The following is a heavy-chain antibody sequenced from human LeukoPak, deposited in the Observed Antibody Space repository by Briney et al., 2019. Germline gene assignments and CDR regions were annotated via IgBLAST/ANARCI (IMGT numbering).Heavy chain of an antibody. D-gene: IGHD3-16*01. CDR2: INSDGSTT. CDR3: ARDASMITRWYFDY. Sequence: GGSLRLSCAASGFTFSSYWMHWVRQAPGKGLVWVSRINSDGSTTSCADSVKGRLTISRDNAKNTLYLQMNSLRAEDTAVYYCARDASMITRWYFDYWGQGTLVTASS. J-gene: IGHJ4*02. V-gene: IGHV3-74*01. CDR1: GFTFSSYW.